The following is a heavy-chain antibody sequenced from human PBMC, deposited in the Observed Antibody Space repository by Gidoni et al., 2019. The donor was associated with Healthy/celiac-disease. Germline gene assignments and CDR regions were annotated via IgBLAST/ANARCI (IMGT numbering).Heavy chain of an antibody. J-gene: IGHJ5*02. CDR2: IIPIVGTA. CDR1: GGTVGSYA. Sequence: QVQLVQSGAEVKKPGAAVKVCCEASGGTVGSYAISWGRQAPGQGLEWMGGIIPIVGTATYAQKFQGRVTTTADESTSTAYMDLSSLRSEDTAVYYCARPAYYDILTGYYTSPWFDPWGQGTLVTVSS. D-gene: IGHD3-9*01. CDR3: ARPAYYDILTGYYTSPWFDP. V-gene: IGHV1-69*01.